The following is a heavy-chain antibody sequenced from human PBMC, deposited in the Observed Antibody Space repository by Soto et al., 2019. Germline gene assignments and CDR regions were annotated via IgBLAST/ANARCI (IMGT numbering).Heavy chain of an antibody. CDR1: GYTFISYS. D-gene: IGHD3-9*01. J-gene: IGHJ5*02. CDR3: VRTRATRTDIYWLGP. CDR2: ISAANRDT. V-gene: IGHV1-3*01. Sequence: ASVKVSCKASGYTFISYSIHWLRQAPGHRLEWMGWISAANRDTKYSPYFTCRVTIRRDTSASTAYMELSSLRSEETAVYSSVRTRATRTDIYWLGPWGQG.